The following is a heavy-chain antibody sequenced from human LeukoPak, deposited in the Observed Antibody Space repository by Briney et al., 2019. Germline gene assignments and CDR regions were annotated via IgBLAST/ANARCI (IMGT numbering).Heavy chain of an antibody. CDR2: IWYDGSNK. CDR1: GFTFSSYG. Sequence: PGGSLRLSCAASGFTFSSYGMHWVRQAPGKGLEWVAVIWYDGSNKYYADSVKGRFTISRDNSKNTLYLQMNSLRAEDTAVYYCAREGGSGYFDYRGQGTLVTVSS. D-gene: IGHD3-22*01. J-gene: IGHJ4*02. CDR3: AREGGSGYFDY. V-gene: IGHV3-33*01.